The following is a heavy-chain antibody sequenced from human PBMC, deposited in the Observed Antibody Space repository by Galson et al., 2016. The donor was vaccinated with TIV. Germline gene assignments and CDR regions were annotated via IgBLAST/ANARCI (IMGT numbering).Heavy chain of an antibody. J-gene: IGHJ6*02. V-gene: IGHV3-48*03. CDR1: GFSFSSYE. CDR3: ARGRGYCSTTSCYMDY. Sequence: SLRLSCAATGFSFSSYEMNWVRQAPGKGLEWVSYIIESGRTIYYADSVKGRFTISRDNAKNSLYLQMNSLRAEDTAVYYCARGRGYCSTTSCYMDYWGQGTTVTVSS. D-gene: IGHD2-2*01. CDR2: IIESGRTI.